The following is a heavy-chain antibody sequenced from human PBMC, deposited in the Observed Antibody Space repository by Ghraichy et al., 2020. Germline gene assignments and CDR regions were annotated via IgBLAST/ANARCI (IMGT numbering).Heavy chain of an antibody. CDR3: AGLPGDYPYSHMDV. CDR2: IYHSGGT. Sequence: SQTLSLTCDVSGYSISSGYYWGWPRQPPGKGLEWVGNIYHSGGTYYNPSLKSRVTISVDTPKNQFSLKLSSVTAADTAVYYCAGLPGDYPYSHMDVWGNGTTVTVSS. J-gene: IGHJ6*03. CDR1: GYSISSGYY. V-gene: IGHV4-38-2*01. D-gene: IGHD7-27*01.